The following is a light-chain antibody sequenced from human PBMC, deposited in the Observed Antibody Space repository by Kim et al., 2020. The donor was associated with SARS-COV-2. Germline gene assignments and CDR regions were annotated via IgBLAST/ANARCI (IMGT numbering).Light chain of an antibody. CDR2: ETS. CDR3: QHYGSSPRAT. CDR1: QSVSSTH. Sequence: EIVLTLSPGTLSLSPGERATLSCRASQSVSSTHLAWYQQKPGQAPRLLIYETSSKLTAIPDRFSGSGSGTDFTLTIARLEPEDFAVYYCQHYGSSPRATFGGGTKVDIK. V-gene: IGKV3-20*01. J-gene: IGKJ4*01.